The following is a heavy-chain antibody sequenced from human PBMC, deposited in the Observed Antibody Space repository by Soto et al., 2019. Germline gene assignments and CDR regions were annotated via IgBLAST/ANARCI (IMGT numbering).Heavy chain of an antibody. CDR2: ISAYNGNT. CDR3: ARGHYITMVCGSWFDP. Sequence: ASVKVSCKASGYTFTSYGISWVRQAPGQGLEWMGWISAYNGNTNYAQKLQGRVTMTTDTSTSTAYMELRSLRSDDTAVYYCARGHYITMVCGSWFDPWGQVTLVTVSS. J-gene: IGHJ5*02. CDR1: GYTFTSYG. D-gene: IGHD3-10*01. V-gene: IGHV1-18*04.